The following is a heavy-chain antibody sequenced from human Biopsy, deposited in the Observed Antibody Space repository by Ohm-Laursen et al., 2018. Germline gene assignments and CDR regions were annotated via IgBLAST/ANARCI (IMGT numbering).Heavy chain of an antibody. D-gene: IGHD2-21*01. CDR2: ISPTADII. J-gene: IGHJ4*02. V-gene: IGHV3-11*01. CDR1: GFTFSDHY. CDR3: AKIPPSRCDSGECYPIFDY. Sequence: SLRLSCAASGFTFSDHYMSWIRQAPGKGLEWLSYISPTADIIFDTDSVKGRFTISRDNAKNSLYLQMNSLRAEDTAIYYCAKIPPSRCDSGECYPIFDYWGQGILVTVSS.